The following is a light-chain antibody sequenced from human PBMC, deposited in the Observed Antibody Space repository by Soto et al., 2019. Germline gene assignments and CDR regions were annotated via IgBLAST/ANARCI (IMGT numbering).Light chain of an antibody. CDR2: EVS. J-gene: IGLJ3*02. V-gene: IGLV2-23*02. Sequence: QSALTQPASVSGSPGQSITISCTGTSSDVGSYNLVSWYQQHPGKAPKLMIYEVSKWPSGVSTRFSGSKSGNTASLTISGLQAEDEADYYCCSYAGSSTLWVFGGGTKLTVL. CDR1: SSDVGSYNL. CDR3: CSYAGSSTLWV.